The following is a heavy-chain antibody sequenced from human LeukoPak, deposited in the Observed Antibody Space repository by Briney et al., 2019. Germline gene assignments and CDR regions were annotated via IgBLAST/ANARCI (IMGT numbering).Heavy chain of an antibody. Sequence: ASVKVSCKASGYTFTSYGISWVRQAPGQGREGLGWISAYNGNTNYAQKLQGRVTMTTDTSTSTAYMELRSLRSDDTAVYYCGRRCYDSSGYYDDAFDTWGQGTMVTVSS. V-gene: IGHV1-18*01. CDR1: GYTFTSYG. D-gene: IGHD3-22*01. J-gene: IGHJ3*02. CDR2: ISAYNGNT. CDR3: GRRCYDSSGYYDDAFDT.